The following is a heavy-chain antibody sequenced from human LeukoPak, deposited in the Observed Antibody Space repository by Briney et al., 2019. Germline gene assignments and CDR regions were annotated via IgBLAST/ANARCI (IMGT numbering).Heavy chain of an antibody. D-gene: IGHD6-13*01. Sequence: GGSLRLSCAASGFTVSSNEMSWVRQAPGKGLEWVSSISGGSTYYADSVKGRFTISRDNSKNTLYLQMNSLRAEDTAVYYCAKDLRPYSSSWLLDYWGQGTLVTVSS. V-gene: IGHV3-38-3*01. CDR3: AKDLRPYSSSWLLDY. CDR2: ISGGST. CDR1: GFTVSSNE. J-gene: IGHJ4*02.